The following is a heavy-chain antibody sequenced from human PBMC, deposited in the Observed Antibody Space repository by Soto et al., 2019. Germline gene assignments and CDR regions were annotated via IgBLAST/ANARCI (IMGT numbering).Heavy chain of an antibody. V-gene: IGHV3-30*18. Sequence: PGGSLRLSCAASGFTFSSYGMHWVRQAPGKGLEWVAVISYDGSNKYYADSVKGRFTISRDNSKNTLYLQMNSLRAEDTAVYYCAKESYKDIVLMVYANYYGMDVWGQGTTVTVSS. CDR1: GFTFSSYG. CDR2: ISYDGSNK. D-gene: IGHD2-8*01. CDR3: AKESYKDIVLMVYANYYGMDV. J-gene: IGHJ6*02.